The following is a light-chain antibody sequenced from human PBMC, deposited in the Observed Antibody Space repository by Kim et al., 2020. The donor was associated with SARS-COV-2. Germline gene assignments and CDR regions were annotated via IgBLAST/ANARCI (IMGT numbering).Light chain of an antibody. CDR2: QNS. J-gene: IGLJ3*02. V-gene: IGLV3-1*01. Sequence: VAPGQTASITCAGDKLGDKNACWDQQKPGQPPVLVIYQNSKRPSGIPERFSGSNSGNTATLTISGTQAMDEADYYCQAWDSSTAEVFGGGTQLTVL. CDR1: KLGDKN. CDR3: QAWDSSTAEV.